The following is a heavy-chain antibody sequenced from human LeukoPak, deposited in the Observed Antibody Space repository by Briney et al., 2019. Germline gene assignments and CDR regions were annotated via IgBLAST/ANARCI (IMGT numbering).Heavy chain of an antibody. CDR2: IYTSGST. V-gene: IGHV4-4*07. J-gene: IGHJ6*03. Sequence: SETLSLTCTVSGGSISSYYWSWLRQPAGKGLEWNGRIYTSGSTNYSPSLKSRVTMSVDTSKNQFSLKLSSVTAADTAVYYCAREWELLLGYYYYMDVWGKGTTVTVSS. CDR3: AREWELLLGYYYYMDV. D-gene: IGHD1-26*01. CDR1: GGSISSYY.